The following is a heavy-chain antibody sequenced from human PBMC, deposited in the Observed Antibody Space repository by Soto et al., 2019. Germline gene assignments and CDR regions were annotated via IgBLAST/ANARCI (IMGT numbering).Heavy chain of an antibody. V-gene: IGHV3-30*03. D-gene: IGHD2-8*01. CDR1: EFTFSSYG. CDR2: ISYDGSNK. J-gene: IGHJ4*02. CDR3: PSPMVYATFDY. Sequence: QVQLVESGGGVVQPGRSMRLSCAASEFTFSSYGMHWVRQAPGKGLEWVAVISYDGSNKYYADSVKGRFTISRDNSKNTLYLQMNSLRAEDTAVYYCPSPMVYATFDYWGQGTLVTVSS.